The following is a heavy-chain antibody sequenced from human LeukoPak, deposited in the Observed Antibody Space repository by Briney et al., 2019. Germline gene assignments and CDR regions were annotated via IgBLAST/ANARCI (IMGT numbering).Heavy chain of an antibody. V-gene: IGHV3-15*01. CDR3: TTHRLVFDY. Sequence: GGSLRLSCTASGFTFSNTWMSWVRQAPGKGPEWVGHIKSKTDGGTTDYAAPVKGRFTISRDDSKNTLYLQMSSLKTEDTAVYYCTTHRLVFDYWSQGTLVPVSS. CDR1: GFTFSNTW. J-gene: IGHJ4*02. D-gene: IGHD6-19*01. CDR2: IKSKTDGGTT.